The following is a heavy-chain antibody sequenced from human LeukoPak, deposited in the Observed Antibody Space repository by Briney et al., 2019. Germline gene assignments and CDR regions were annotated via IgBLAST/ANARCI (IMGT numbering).Heavy chain of an antibody. D-gene: IGHD1-14*01. CDR1: GFTFSSYW. J-gene: IGHJ4*02. V-gene: IGHV3-74*01. CDR3: AREHNGGYFDY. CDR2: INSDGSST. Sequence: GGSLRLSCAASGFTFSSYWMHWVRQAPGKGLVWVSRINSDGSSTSYADSVKGRFTISRDNAKNTLYLQMNSLRAEDTAVYYCAREHNGGYFDYWGQGTLVTVSS.